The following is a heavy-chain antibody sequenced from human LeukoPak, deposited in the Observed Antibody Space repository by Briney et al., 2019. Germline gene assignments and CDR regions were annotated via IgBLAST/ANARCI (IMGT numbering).Heavy chain of an antibody. D-gene: IGHD3-10*01. CDR2: IYHSGST. J-gene: IGHJ6*02. Sequence: PSETLSLTCAVSGGSISSSNWWSWVRQPPGKGLEWIGEIYHSGSTNYNPSLKSRVTISVDTSKNQFSLKLSSVTAADTAVYYCARDGLPTSGQTAPNYYYYGMDVWGQGTTVTVSS. CDR3: ARDGLPTSGQTAPNYYYYGMDV. CDR1: GGSISSSNW. V-gene: IGHV4-4*02.